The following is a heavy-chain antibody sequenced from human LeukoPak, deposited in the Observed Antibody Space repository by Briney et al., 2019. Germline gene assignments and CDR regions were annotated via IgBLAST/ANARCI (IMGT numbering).Heavy chain of an antibody. CDR1: GGSISSSSYY. CDR3: ARRNHRGRYYFDY. Sequence: KPSETLSLTCTVSGGSISSSSYYWGWIRQPPGKGLEWIGSIYYSGSTYYNPSLKSRVTISVDTSKNQFSLKLSSVTAADTAVYYCARRNHRGRYYFDYWGQGTLVTVSS. D-gene: IGHD1-14*01. V-gene: IGHV4-39*07. J-gene: IGHJ4*02. CDR2: IYYSGST.